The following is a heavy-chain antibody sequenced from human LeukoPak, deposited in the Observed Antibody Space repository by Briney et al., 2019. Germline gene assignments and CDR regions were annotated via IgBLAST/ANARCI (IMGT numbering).Heavy chain of an antibody. CDR3: ARGPSGYYDSSGSYLRYFDY. CDR2: IYHSGST. CDR1: GGSISSSNW. V-gene: IGHV4-4*02. Sequence: SGTLSLTCAVSGGSISSSNWRSWVRQPPGKGLEWIGEIYHSGSTNYNPSLKSRVTISVDKSKNQFSLKLSSVTAADTAVYYCARGPSGYYDSSGSYLRYFDYWGQGTLVTVSS. J-gene: IGHJ4*02. D-gene: IGHD3-22*01.